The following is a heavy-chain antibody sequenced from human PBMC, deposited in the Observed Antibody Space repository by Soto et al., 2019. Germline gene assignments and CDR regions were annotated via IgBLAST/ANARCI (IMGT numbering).Heavy chain of an antibody. Sequence: QVQLVQSGAEVKKPGSSVKVSCKASGGTFSSYTISWVRQAPGQGLEWMGRIIPILGIANYAQKFQGRVTITADKSTTTAYMELSSLRSEDTAVYYCATHNGDYRKCQNFDYWGQGTLVTVSS. CDR1: GGTFSSYT. CDR2: IIPILGIA. J-gene: IGHJ4*02. D-gene: IGHD4-17*01. CDR3: ATHNGDYRKCQNFDY. V-gene: IGHV1-69*02.